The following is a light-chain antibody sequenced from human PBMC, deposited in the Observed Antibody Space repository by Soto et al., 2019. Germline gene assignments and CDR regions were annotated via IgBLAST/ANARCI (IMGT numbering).Light chain of an antibody. CDR2: GAS. CDR1: QSVSSSY. J-gene: IGKJ5*01. Sequence: EIVLTQSPGTLSLSPGERATLSCRASQSVSSSYLAWYQQRPGQAPRLLIYGASNRATGIPARFSGSGSGTDFTLTISDLEPEDFAVYYCQQRSSWPPITFGQGTRLEIK. V-gene: IGKV3D-20*02. CDR3: QQRSSWPPIT.